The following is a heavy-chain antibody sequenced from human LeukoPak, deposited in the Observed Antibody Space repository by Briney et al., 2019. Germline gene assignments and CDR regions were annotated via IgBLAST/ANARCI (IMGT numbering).Heavy chain of an antibody. J-gene: IGHJ4*02. Sequence: PSETLFLTCSVSGASTSSGDHYWSWIRQHPGKGLEWIGYTFYGGSTYYNPSLESRVSISIDSSKNQISLELRFVTAADTAVYYCSGQRGVRYCNGGNCYSGALDYWSQGTLVPVSS. CDR2: TFYGGST. CDR1: GASTSSGDHY. V-gene: IGHV4-31*03. CDR3: SGQRGVRYCNGGNCYSGALDY. D-gene: IGHD2-15*01.